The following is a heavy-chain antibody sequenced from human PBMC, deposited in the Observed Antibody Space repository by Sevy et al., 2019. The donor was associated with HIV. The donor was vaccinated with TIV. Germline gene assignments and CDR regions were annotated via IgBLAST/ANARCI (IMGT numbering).Heavy chain of an antibody. V-gene: IGHV3-9*01. D-gene: IGHD5-12*01. CDR2: LSRHSGTI. J-gene: IGHJ4*02. CDR3: VKDKVDGDSGYGLFDF. CDR1: GFTFDDYA. Sequence: GGSLRLSCAASGFTFDDYAMHWVRQAPGKGLEWVSGLSRHSGTIGYADSVKDRFTISRDNARNSLYLQMNSLRAEDTASYYCVKDKVDGDSGYGLFDFWGQGTLVTVSS.